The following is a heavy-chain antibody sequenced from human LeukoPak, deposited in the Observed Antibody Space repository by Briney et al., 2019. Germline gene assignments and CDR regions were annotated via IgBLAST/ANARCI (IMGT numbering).Heavy chain of an antibody. CDR1: GGSISSSSYY. Sequence: SETLSLTCTVSGGSISSSSYYWGWIRQPPGKGLEWIGSIYYSGSTYYNPSLKSRVTISVDTSKNQFSLKLSSVTAADTAVYYCARGEMIVVIPLDPWGQGTLVTVSS. D-gene: IGHD3-22*01. CDR2: IYYSGST. CDR3: ARGEMIVVIPLDP. V-gene: IGHV4-39*07. J-gene: IGHJ5*02.